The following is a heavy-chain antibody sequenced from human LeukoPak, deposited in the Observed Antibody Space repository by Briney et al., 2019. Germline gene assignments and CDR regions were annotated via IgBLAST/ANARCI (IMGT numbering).Heavy chain of an antibody. V-gene: IGHV5-51*01. Sequence: GESLKISCKGSGFSFTTYWIAWVRQMPGKGLEWIGIIYPSNSDTRYSPSFQGQVTISADKSISTAYLQWSSLKASGTAIYYCARHYSSSSPFDYWGQGTLVTVSS. J-gene: IGHJ4*02. D-gene: IGHD6-6*01. CDR2: IYPSNSDT. CDR3: ARHYSSSSPFDY. CDR1: GFSFTTYW.